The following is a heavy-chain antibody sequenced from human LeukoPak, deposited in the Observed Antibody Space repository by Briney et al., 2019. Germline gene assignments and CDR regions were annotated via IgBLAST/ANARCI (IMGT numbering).Heavy chain of an antibody. CDR2: IKQDGSEK. J-gene: IGHJ4*02. D-gene: IGHD3-3*01. V-gene: IGHV3-7*01. Sequence: PGGSLRLSCAASGFTFSSYWMSWVRQAPGKGLEWVANIKQDGSEKYYVDSVKGRFTISRDNAKNSLYLQMSSLRAEDTAVYYCARGPSCYDFWSGYSLDYWGQGTLVTVSS. CDR1: GFTFSSYW. CDR3: ARGPSCYDFWSGYSLDY.